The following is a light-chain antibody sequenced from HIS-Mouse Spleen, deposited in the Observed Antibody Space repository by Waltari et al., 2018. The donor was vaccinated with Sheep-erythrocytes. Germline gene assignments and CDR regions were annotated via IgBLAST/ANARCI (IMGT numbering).Light chain of an antibody. CDR3: QQYNNWPWT. CDR2: GAS. Sequence: EIVMTQSPATLSVSPGDRATLSCRASQSVSSNLAWYQQKPGQAPRLLIYGASTRATGIPARFSGSGSGTEFTLTISSMQSEDFAVYYCQQYNNWPWTFGQRTKVEIK. J-gene: IGKJ1*01. CDR1: QSVSSN. V-gene: IGKV3-15*01.